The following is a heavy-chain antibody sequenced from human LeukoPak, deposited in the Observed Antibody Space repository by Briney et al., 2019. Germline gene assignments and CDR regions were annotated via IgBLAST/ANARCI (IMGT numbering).Heavy chain of an antibody. CDR3: AKDPTRIAVAGMYSDY. Sequence: PGGSLRLSCAASGFTFSSYSMTWVRQAPGKGLEWVSYISSSSSTIYYADSVKGRFTISRDNSKNTLYLQMNSLRAEDTAVYYCAKDPTRIAVAGMYSDYWGQGTLVTVSS. J-gene: IGHJ4*02. D-gene: IGHD6-19*01. CDR2: ISSSSSTI. CDR1: GFTFSSYS. V-gene: IGHV3-48*01.